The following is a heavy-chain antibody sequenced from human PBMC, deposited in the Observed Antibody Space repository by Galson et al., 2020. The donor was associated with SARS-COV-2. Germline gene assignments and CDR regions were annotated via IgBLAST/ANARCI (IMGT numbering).Heavy chain of an antibody. J-gene: IGHJ6*02. D-gene: IGHD5-12*01. CDR3: ARGLAGHYYCGMDV. V-gene: IGHV3-30*04. Sequence: TGGSLRLSCAASGFTFSSYAMHWVRQAPGKGLEWVAVISYDGSNKYYADSVKGRFTISRDNSKNTLYLQMNSLRAEDTAVYYCARGLAGHYYCGMDVWGQGTTVTVSS. CDR2: ISYDGSNK. CDR1: GFTFSSYA.